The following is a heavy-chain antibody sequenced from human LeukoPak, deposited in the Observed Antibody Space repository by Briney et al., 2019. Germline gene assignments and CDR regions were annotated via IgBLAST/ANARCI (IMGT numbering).Heavy chain of an antibody. CDR3: PKDEVVPGYYYTDV. V-gene: IGHV3-30*02. CDR1: GFIFSNYA. Sequence: GGALRLSCAASGFIFSNYAMQWVRQAPGLGLEWVAFIRYDGGNTYYADSVKGRFTISRDNSKNTMYLQMNSLNAEDTAVYYCPKDEVVPGYYYTDVWGRGTTVTISS. D-gene: IGHD2-2*01. CDR2: IRYDGGNT. J-gene: IGHJ6*03.